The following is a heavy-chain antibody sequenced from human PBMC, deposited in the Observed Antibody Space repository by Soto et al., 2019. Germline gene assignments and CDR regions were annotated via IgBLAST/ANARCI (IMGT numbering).Heavy chain of an antibody. CDR2: TAYSGST. J-gene: IGHJ6*02. D-gene: IGHD3-10*01. Sequence: QLQLQESGPGLVKPSETLSLSCTVSGGSISSSSYYWGWIRQPPGEGLVRIGNTAYSGSTHYNPYLKSPVTISVDTSKIQSALKLTSVTAVDTAVYYCARRPRVWFDELGYNYYYGIDVWVQVTTGTVSS. V-gene: IGHV4-39*01. CDR3: ARRPRVWFDELGYNYYYGIDV. CDR1: GGSISSSSYY.